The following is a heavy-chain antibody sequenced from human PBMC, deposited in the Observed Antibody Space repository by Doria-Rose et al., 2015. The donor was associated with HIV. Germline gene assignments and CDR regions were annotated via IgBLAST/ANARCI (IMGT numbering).Heavy chain of an antibody. J-gene: IGHJ4*02. CDR3: ARIKSSRWYHKYYFDF. V-gene: IGHV2-26*01. Sequence: VTLKESGPVLVKPTETLTLTCTVSGVSLSSPGMGVSWIRQPPGKALEWLANIFSDDERSYKTSLKIRLTISRGTSRRQVVLTMTDMDPVDTATYYCARIKSSRWYHKYYFDFWGQGTLVIVSA. CDR1: GVSLSSPGMG. CDR2: IFSDDER. D-gene: IGHD6-13*01.